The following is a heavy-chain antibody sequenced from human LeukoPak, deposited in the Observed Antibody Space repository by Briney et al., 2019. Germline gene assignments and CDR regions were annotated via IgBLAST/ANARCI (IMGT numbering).Heavy chain of an antibody. V-gene: IGHV1-46*01. CDR1: GYTFTNFY. D-gene: IGHD2-2*01. CDR2: INPSGGST. CDR3: VKDRITPVVPAGPSEPRYFNY. Sequence: ASVKVSCKASGYTFTNFYMHWVRQAPGQGLEWMGMINPSGGSTKYAQKFEGRVTMTRDTSATTVYMEVSSLRSEDTAVYYCVKDRITPVVPAGPSEPRYFNYWGQGTLVTVSS. J-gene: IGHJ4*02.